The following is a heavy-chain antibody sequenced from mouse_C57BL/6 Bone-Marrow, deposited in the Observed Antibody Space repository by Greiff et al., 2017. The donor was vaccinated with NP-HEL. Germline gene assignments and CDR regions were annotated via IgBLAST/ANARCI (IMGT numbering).Heavy chain of an antibody. J-gene: IGHJ1*03. Sequence: EVQRVESGGGLVQPGGSMKLSCVASGFTFSNYWMNWVRQSPEKGLEWVAQIRLKSDNYATHYAESVKGRFTISRDDSKSSVYLQMNNLRAEDTGIYYCTVWEGTCWYFDVWGTGTTVTVSS. CDR1: GFTFSNYW. CDR3: TVWEGTCWYFDV. D-gene: IGHD4-1*01. V-gene: IGHV6-3*01. CDR2: IRLKSDNYAT.